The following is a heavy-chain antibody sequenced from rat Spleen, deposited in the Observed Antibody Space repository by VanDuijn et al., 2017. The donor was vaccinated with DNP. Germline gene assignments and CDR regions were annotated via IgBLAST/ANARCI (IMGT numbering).Heavy chain of an antibody. CDR2: ITYDGGGT. CDR1: GFTFSDYY. CDR3: IRWNSGHFDY. D-gene: IGHD4-3*01. V-gene: IGHV5-22*01. Sequence: EVQLVESGGDLVQPGRSLKLFCAASGFTFSDYYMAWVRQAPTKGLEWVAYITYDGGGTYYGDSVKGRFAISRDNAKSTLYLQMNSLRSEDMATYYCIRWNSGHFDYWGQGVMVTVSS. J-gene: IGHJ2*01.